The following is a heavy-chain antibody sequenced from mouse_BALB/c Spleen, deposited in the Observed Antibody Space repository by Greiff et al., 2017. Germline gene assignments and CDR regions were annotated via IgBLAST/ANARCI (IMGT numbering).Heavy chain of an antibody. J-gene: IGHJ1*01. D-gene: IGHD2-14*01. V-gene: IGHV14-4*02. Sequence: EVQLQESGAELVRSGASVKLSCTASGFNIKDYYMHWVKQRPEQGLEWIGWIDPENGDTEYAPKFQGKATMTADTSSNTAYLQLSSLTSEDTAVYYCYRYDWYFDVWGAGTTVTVSS. CDR1: GFNIKDYY. CDR2: IDPENGDT. CDR3: YRYDWYFDV.